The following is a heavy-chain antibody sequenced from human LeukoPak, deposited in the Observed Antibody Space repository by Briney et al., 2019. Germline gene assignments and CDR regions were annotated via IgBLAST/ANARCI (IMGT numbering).Heavy chain of an antibody. V-gene: IGHV3-64D*06. Sequence: GGSLRLSCSASGFTFSSYAMHWVRQAPGKGLEYVSAISSNGGSTYYADSVKGRFTISRDNSKNTPYLQMSSLRAEDTAVYFCARRQWLALDSWGQGTLVTVSS. D-gene: IGHD6-19*01. CDR3: ARRQWLALDS. CDR1: GFTFSSYA. J-gene: IGHJ4*02. CDR2: ISSNGGST.